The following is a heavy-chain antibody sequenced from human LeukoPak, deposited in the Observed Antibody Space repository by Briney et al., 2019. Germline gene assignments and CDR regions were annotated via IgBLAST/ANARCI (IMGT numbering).Heavy chain of an antibody. CDR2: ISGSGGST. D-gene: IGHD4-17*01. V-gene: IGHV3-23*01. CDR1: GFTFSSYA. CDR3: ARDLYGDHLDY. Sequence: HTGGSLRLSCAASGFTFSSYAMSWVRQAPGKGLEWVSAISGSGGSTYYADSVKGRFTISRDNSKNTLYLQMNSLRAEDTAVYYCARDLYGDHLDYWGQGTLVTVSS. J-gene: IGHJ4*02.